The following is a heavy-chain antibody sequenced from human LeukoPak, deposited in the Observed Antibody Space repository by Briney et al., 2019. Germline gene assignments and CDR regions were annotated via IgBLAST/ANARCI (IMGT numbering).Heavy chain of an antibody. CDR3: ARKKWAAGTRWFDP. V-gene: IGHV4-38-2*02. CDR2: IFHTGST. Sequence: SETLSLTCTVSGYSISSGYYWAWIRQPPGKGLEWIGSIFHTGSTYYNPSLKSRVTISVDTSKNQFSLKLSSVTAADTAVYYCARKKWAAGTRWFDPWGQGTLVTVSS. D-gene: IGHD6-13*01. J-gene: IGHJ5*02. CDR1: GYSISSGYY.